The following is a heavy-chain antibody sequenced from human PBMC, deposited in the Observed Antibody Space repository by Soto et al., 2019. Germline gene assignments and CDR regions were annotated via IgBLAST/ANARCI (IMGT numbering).Heavy chain of an antibody. CDR2: ISVYNGNT. V-gene: IGHV1-18*01. CDR1: GYTFTSYG. Sequence: ASVKVSCKASGYTFTSYGISWVRQAPGHGLEWMGWISVYNGNTNYAQKFQGRVSMTTDTSTTTAYMDLRSLTSEDTAVYYCARDVAALDYWGQGTQVTVSS. D-gene: IGHD6-13*01. CDR3: ARDVAALDY. J-gene: IGHJ4*02.